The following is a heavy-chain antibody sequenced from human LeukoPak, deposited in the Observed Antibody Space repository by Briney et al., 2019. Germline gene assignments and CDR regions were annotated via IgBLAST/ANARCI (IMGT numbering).Heavy chain of an antibody. CDR1: GGSFSGYY. J-gene: IGHJ4*02. V-gene: IGHV4-34*01. CDR3: ARVQLAYDYVWGSYRYLGYFDY. D-gene: IGHD3-16*02. CDR2: INHSGST. Sequence: PSETLSLTCAVYGGSFSGYYWSWIRQPPGKGLERIGEINHSGSTNYNPSLKSRVTISVDTSKNQFSLKLSSVTAADTAVYYCARVQLAYDYVWGSYRYLGYFDYWGQGTLVTVSS.